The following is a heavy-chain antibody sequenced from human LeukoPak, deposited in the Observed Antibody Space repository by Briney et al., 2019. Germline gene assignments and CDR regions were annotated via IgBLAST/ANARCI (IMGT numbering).Heavy chain of an antibody. J-gene: IGHJ6*04. CDR1: GFTFSSYE. V-gene: IGHV3-48*03. D-gene: IGHD3-10*02. CDR2: ISSSGSTI. CDR3: AELGITMIGGV. Sequence: GGSQRLSCAASGFTFSSYEMNWLRQAPGKGLEWVSYISSSGSTIYYADSVKGRFTISRDDAKNSLYLQMNSLRAEDTAVYYCAELGITMIGGVWGKGTTVTISS.